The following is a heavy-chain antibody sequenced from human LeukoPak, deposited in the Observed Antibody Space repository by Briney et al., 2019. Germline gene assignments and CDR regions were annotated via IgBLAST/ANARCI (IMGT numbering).Heavy chain of an antibody. Sequence: ASVKVSCKASGYTFTSYGISWVRQAPGQGLEWMGWISAYNGNTNYAQKLQGRVTMTTDTSTSTAYMELRSLRSDDRAVYYCARVRCSSTSCYTDSGRFDYWGQGTLVTVSS. CDR2: ISAYNGNT. D-gene: IGHD2-2*02. CDR1: GYTFTSYG. V-gene: IGHV1-18*01. J-gene: IGHJ4*02. CDR3: ARVRCSSTSCYTDSGRFDY.